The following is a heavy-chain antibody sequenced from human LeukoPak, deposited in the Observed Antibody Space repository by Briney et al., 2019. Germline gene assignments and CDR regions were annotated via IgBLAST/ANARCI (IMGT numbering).Heavy chain of an antibody. CDR1: GYTFTAYY. CDR2: LNPNSGGT. V-gene: IGHV1-2*02. Sequence: ASVTVSCKASGYTFTAYYIHWVRQAPGQGLEWMGWLNPNSGGTNSAQNFQGRVTMTRDTSISTAYMEVSRLTSDDTAVYFCARVKAYGGAGDFDYWGQGTLVTVSS. D-gene: IGHD3-10*01. CDR3: ARVKAYGGAGDFDY. J-gene: IGHJ4*02.